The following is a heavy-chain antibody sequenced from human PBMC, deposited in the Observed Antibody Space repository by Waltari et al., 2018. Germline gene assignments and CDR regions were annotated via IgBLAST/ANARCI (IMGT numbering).Heavy chain of an antibody. CDR1: GGSFSGYY. CDR2: INPSVRT. V-gene: IGHV4-34*01. J-gene: IGHJ6*02. CDR3: ARGLSQDV. Sequence: QVQLQQWGAGLLKPSETLSLTCPVYGGSFSGYYWSWIRQPPGKGLEWIGEINPSVRTNYNPSLKSRVTISVDTSKNQLCLKRSAVTTADTAVYECARGLSQDVWGQGTTVTVSS.